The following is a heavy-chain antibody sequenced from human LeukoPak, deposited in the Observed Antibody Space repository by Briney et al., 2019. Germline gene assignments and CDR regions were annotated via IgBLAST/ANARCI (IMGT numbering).Heavy chain of an antibody. D-gene: IGHD2-15*01. CDR1: GGSISSSNW. J-gene: IGHJ4*02. Sequence: SETLSLTCAVSGGSISSSNWWSWVRQPPGKGLEWIGEIYLGGSTNYNPSLKTRVTMSVDKSSNQFSLRLNSATAADTAVYYCARLYCSGGSCYFDYWGQGTLVTVSS. CDR2: IYLGGST. V-gene: IGHV4-4*02. CDR3: ARLYCSGGSCYFDY.